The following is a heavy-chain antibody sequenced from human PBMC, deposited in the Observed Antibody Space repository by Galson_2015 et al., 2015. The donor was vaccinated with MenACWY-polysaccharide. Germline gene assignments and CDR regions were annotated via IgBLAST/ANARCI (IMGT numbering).Heavy chain of an antibody. Sequence: SLRLSCAASGFNFRSYGMHWVRQAPGKGLEWVAVMSYDGSNKYYVDSVKGRFTISRDNAKNSLYLQMHSLRAEDTAVYSCARGHYGMDVWGQGTTVTVSS. CDR2: MSYDGSNK. J-gene: IGHJ6*02. CDR1: GFNFRSYG. V-gene: IGHV3-30*03. CDR3: ARGHYGMDV.